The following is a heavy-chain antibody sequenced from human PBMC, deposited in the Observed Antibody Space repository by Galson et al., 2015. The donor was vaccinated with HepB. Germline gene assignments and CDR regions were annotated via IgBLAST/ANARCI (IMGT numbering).Heavy chain of an antibody. V-gene: IGHV3-23*01. J-gene: IGHJ3*01. CDR3: ARQTPFCTKGACYTVGAFDV. D-gene: IGHD2-8*01. CDR1: GFTFRDYY. Sequence: SLRLSCAASGFTFRDYYMSWIRQAPGKGLEWVSAISGSDGSTYYADSVKGRFTISRDNSKSTLYLQMNSLRAEDTALYYYARQTPFCTKGACYTVGAFDVWGQGTVVTVSS. CDR2: ISGSDGST.